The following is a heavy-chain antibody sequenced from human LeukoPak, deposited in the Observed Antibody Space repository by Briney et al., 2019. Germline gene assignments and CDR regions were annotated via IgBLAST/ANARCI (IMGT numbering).Heavy chain of an antibody. CDR3: ARAQTYGDYRLLLDY. CDR1: GFSFTTYW. CDR2: IKQDGTEK. D-gene: IGHD4-17*01. V-gene: IGHV3-7*01. J-gene: IGHJ4*02. Sequence: GGSLRLSCAASGFSFTTYWMGWVRQAPGKGLEWVANIKQDGTEKYYVDSVKGRFTISRDNAKNSLYLQMNSLRAEDTAVYYCARAQTYGDYRLLLDYWGQGTLVTVSS.